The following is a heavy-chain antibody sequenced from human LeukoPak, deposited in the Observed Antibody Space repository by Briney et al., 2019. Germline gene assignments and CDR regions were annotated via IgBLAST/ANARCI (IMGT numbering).Heavy chain of an antibody. Sequence: PGGSLRLSCAASGFTFSDYYMSWNRQAPGKGLEWVSYISSSGSTIYYADSVKGRFTISRDNAKNSLYLQMNSLRAEDTALYYCARVKYSGSYPHDYWGQGTLVTVSS. D-gene: IGHD1-26*01. CDR2: ISSSGSTI. CDR3: ARVKYSGSYPHDY. V-gene: IGHV3-11*04. J-gene: IGHJ4*02. CDR1: GFTFSDYY.